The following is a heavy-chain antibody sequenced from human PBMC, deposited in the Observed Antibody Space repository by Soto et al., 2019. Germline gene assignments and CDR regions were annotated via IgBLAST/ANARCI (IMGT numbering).Heavy chain of an antibody. Sequence: GASVKVSCKASGYTLTGYYMHWVRQAPGQGLEWMGWINPNSGGTNYAQKFQGRVTMTRDTSISTAHMELSRLRSDDTAVYYCARRVGATCFDYWGQGTLVTVSS. D-gene: IGHD1-26*01. CDR1: GYTLTGYY. J-gene: IGHJ4*02. CDR3: ARRVGATCFDY. CDR2: INPNSGGT. V-gene: IGHV1-2*02.